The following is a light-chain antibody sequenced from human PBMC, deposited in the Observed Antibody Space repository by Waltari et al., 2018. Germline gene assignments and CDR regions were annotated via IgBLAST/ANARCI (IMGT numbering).Light chain of an antibody. CDR2: DAS. CDR3: QQRSNWPT. CDR1: QSVSSY. Sequence: ESVLTQSPGTLSLSPGERATISCRASQSVSSYLAWYQQKPGQAPRLLIYDASNRATGIPARFSGSGSGTDFTLTISSLEPEDFAVYYCQQRSNWPTFGPGTKVDIK. V-gene: IGKV3-11*01. J-gene: IGKJ3*01.